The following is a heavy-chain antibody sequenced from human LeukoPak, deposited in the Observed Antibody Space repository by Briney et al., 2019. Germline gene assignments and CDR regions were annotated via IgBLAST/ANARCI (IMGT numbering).Heavy chain of an antibody. CDR1: GFTFSSYW. V-gene: IGHV3-7*01. CDR2: IKQDGSEK. Sequence: GGSLRLSCAAFGFTFSSYWMSWVRQAPGKGLEWVANIKQDGSEKYYVDSVKGRFTISRDNAKNSLYLQMNSLRAEDTAVYYCARGSGYRSGGSCYYYAKSYYYYGMDVWGQGTTVTVSS. CDR3: ARGSGYRSGGSCYYYAKSYYYYGMDV. J-gene: IGHJ6*02. D-gene: IGHD2-15*01.